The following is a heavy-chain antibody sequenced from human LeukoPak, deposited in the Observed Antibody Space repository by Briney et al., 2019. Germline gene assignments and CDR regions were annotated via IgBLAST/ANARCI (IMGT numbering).Heavy chain of an antibody. CDR2: IYYSGST. CDR1: GGSISTSSYY. V-gene: IGHV4-39*01. CDR3: ARRRDGYNKHAFDI. J-gene: IGHJ3*02. D-gene: IGHD5-24*01. Sequence: SETLSLTCTVSGGSISTSSYYWGWVRQPPGKGLEWTGSIYYSGSTYYNPSLKSRVTISVDTSKNQFSLKLSSVTAADTAVYYCARRRDGYNKHAFDIWGQGTMVTVSS.